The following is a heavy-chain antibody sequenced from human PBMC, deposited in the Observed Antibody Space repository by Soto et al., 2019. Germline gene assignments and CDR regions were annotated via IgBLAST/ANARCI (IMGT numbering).Heavy chain of an antibody. CDR3: ARAGVDNYYGSGSYYFDY. CDR2: IYYSGSI. V-gene: IGHV4-30-4*01. D-gene: IGHD3-10*01. CDR1: GGSISSGDYY. J-gene: IGHJ4*02. Sequence: QVQLQESGPGLVKPSQTLSLTCTVSGGSISSGDYYWSWIRQPPGKGLEWIGYIYYSGSIYYNPSLKSRVTISVDTSKNQFSLKLSSVTAADTAVYYCARAGVDNYYGSGSYYFDYWGQGTLVTVSS.